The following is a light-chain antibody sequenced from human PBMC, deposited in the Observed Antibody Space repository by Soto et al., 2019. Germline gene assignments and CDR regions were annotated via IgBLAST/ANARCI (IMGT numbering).Light chain of an antibody. CDR3: HQRTSWPPT. CDR2: DTS. Sequence: EIVLTQSPATLSLSPGERATLSCKASQNVNNHLVWYQQKSGQAPRLVIYDTSTRASDFPARFSGRGSGTAFTLTISSLEPEDFAVYYCHQRTSWPPTFGQGTRLDIK. V-gene: IGKV3-11*01. J-gene: IGKJ5*01. CDR1: QNVNNH.